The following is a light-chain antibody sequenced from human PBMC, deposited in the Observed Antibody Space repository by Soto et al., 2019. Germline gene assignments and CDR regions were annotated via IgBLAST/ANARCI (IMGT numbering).Light chain of an antibody. Sequence: QSVLTQPASVSGSPGQSITISCTGTSSDVGSYNLVSWYQRHPGKAPKLMIYEGSKRPSGVSNRFSGSKSGNTASLTISGLQAEDEADYYCCSYAGSNVVFGGGTKLTVL. J-gene: IGLJ2*01. CDR3: CSYAGSNVV. CDR2: EGS. CDR1: SSDVGSYNL. V-gene: IGLV2-23*01.